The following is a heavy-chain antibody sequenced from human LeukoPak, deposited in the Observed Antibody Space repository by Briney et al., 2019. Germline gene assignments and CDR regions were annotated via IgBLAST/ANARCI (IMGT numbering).Heavy chain of an antibody. CDR3: ARWVGELTNWFDP. Sequence: SETLSLTCTVSGYSISSGYYWGWIRQPPGKGLEWIGSIYHSGSTYYNPSLKSRVTISVDTSKNQFSLKLSSVTAADTAVYYCARWVGELTNWFDPWGQGTLVTVSS. CDR2: IYHSGST. J-gene: IGHJ5*02. D-gene: IGHD3-16*01. V-gene: IGHV4-38-2*02. CDR1: GYSISSGYY.